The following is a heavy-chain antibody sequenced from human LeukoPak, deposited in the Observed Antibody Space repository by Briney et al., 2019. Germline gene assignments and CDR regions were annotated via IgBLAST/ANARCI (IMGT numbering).Heavy chain of an antibody. J-gene: IGHJ4*02. CDR2: IYDSGST. V-gene: IGHV4-59*01. CDR3: AREAYCGGDCYSGFDY. CDR1: GGSISSYF. Sequence: SETLSLTCTVSGGSISSYFWSWIRQPPGKGLEWIGYIYDSGSTNYNPSLKSRVTISVDPSKNRFSLKLSSVTAADTAVYYCAREAYCGGDCYSGFDYWGQGTLVTVSS. D-gene: IGHD2-21*02.